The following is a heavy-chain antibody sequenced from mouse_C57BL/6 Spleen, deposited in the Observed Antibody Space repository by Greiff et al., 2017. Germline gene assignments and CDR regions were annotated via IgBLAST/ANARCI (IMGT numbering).Heavy chain of an antibody. CDR3: ASYYYGSSYAMDY. V-gene: IGHV1-82*01. Sequence: VQLQQSGPELVKPRASVKISCKASGYAFSSSWMNWVKQRPGKGLEWIGRIYPGDGDTNYNGKFKGKATLTADKSSSTAYMQLSSLTSEDSAVYFCASYYYGSSYAMDYWGQGTSVTVSS. CDR2: IYPGDGDT. D-gene: IGHD1-1*01. CDR1: GYAFSSSW. J-gene: IGHJ4*01.